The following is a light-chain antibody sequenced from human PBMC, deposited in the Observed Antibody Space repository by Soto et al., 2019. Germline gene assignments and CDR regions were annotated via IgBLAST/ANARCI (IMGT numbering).Light chain of an antibody. Sequence: EIVMTQSPATLSVSVGERATLSCRASQSVGTKLAWYQQTPGQAPRLLIYGASTRATGVPARFSGSGSGTEFTLTINSLQSEDFGIYYCHQVNNWQTFGQGTKVEI. CDR3: HQVNNWQT. CDR1: QSVGTK. J-gene: IGKJ1*01. CDR2: GAS. V-gene: IGKV3-15*01.